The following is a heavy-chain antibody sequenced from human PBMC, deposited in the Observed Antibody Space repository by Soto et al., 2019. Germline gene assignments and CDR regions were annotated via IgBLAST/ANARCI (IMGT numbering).Heavy chain of an antibody. CDR2: FDPEDGET. V-gene: IGHV1-24*01. Sequence: ASVKVSCKVSGYTLTELSMHWVRQAPGKGLEWMGGFDPEDGETIYAQKFQGRVTMTEDTSTDTAYMELSSLRSEDTAVYYCATREKAVTRDYYYYMDVWGKGTTVTVSS. CDR1: GYTLTELS. D-gene: IGHD4-4*01. CDR3: ATREKAVTRDYYYYMDV. J-gene: IGHJ6*03.